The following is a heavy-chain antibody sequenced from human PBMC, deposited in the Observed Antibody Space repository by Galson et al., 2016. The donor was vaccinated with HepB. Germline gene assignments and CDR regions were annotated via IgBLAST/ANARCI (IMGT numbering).Heavy chain of an antibody. CDR3: ARVGSGYDY. D-gene: IGHD2-2*03. CDR2: TNGSGGST. J-gene: IGHJ4*02. V-gene: IGHV3-64*02. Sequence: PVQPLDSPSATNGSGGSTYYSDSVKGRFTISRDNSKNMLYLQMDSLRVGDMAAYYCARVGSGYDYWGQGTLVTVSS.